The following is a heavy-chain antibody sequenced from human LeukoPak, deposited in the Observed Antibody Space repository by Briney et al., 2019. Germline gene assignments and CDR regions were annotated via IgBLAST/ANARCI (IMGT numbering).Heavy chain of an antibody. Sequence: SETLSLTCNVSGDPISSGGYYWNWIRQHPAKGLEWIGYIYYKENPYYNPSLKSRVTISIDTSKKQFSLKLRSVTAADTAVYYCARETFYYDRNGYFGGFDIWGQGTMVTVSS. V-gene: IGHV4-31*03. CDR1: GDPISSGGYY. CDR2: IYYKENP. D-gene: IGHD3-22*01. J-gene: IGHJ3*02. CDR3: ARETFYYDRNGYFGGFDI.